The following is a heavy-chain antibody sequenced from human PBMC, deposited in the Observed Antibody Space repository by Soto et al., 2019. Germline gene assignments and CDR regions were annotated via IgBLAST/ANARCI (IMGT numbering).Heavy chain of an antibody. V-gene: IGHV1-18*01. CDR2: ISAYNGNT. Sequence: VASVKVSCKASGYTFTSYGISWVRQAPGQGLEWMGWISAYNGNTNYAQKLQGRVTMTTDTSTSTAYMELRSLRSDDTAVYYCARLTVWVIAARPNDAFDIWGQGTMVTVS. J-gene: IGHJ3*02. CDR3: ARLTVWVIAARPNDAFDI. D-gene: IGHD6-6*01. CDR1: GYTFTSYG.